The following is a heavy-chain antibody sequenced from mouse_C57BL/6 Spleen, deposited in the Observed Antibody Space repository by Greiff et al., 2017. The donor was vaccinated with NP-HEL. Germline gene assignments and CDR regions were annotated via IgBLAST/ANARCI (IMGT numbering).Heavy chain of an antibody. Sequence: QVQLQQSGAELVRPGTSVKVSCKASGYAFTNYLIEWVKQRPGQGLEWIGVINPGSGGPNYNEKFKGKATLTADKSSSTAYMQLSSRTSEDSAVYFCARGDGYDGGFDYWGQGTTLTVSS. CDR1: GYAFTNYL. J-gene: IGHJ2*01. D-gene: IGHD2-2*01. V-gene: IGHV1-54*01. CDR2: INPGSGGP. CDR3: ARGDGYDGGFDY.